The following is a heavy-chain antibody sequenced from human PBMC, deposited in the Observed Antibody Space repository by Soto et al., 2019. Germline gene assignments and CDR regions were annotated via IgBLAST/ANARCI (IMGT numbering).Heavy chain of an antibody. CDR2: INPSGGST. CDR1: GYTFTIYY. V-gene: IGHV1-46*01. D-gene: IGHD3-22*01. CDR3: AREGSEYYDSSGYPSLDY. Sequence: SVKVSCKASGYTFTIYYMHCVRQAPVQGLEWMGIINPSGGSTSYAQKFQGRVTMTRDTSTSTVYVELSSLRSEDTAVYYCAREGSEYYDSSGYPSLDYWGQGTLVTVSS. J-gene: IGHJ4*02.